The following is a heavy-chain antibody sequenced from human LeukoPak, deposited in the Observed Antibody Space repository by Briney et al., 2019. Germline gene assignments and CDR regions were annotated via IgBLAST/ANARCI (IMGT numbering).Heavy chain of an antibody. CDR2: LSSDNYTI. J-gene: IGHJ5*02. CDR1: GITFSSYS. CDR3: ARVATDGGGFDP. D-gene: IGHD3-16*01. Sequence: GGSLRLSCAASGITFSSYSMNWVRQAPGKGLEWISYLSSDNYTIYYADSVKGRFIISRDNAKDSLYLQMSSLRAEDTAVYYCARVATDGGGFDPWGQGTLVTVSS. V-gene: IGHV3-48*01.